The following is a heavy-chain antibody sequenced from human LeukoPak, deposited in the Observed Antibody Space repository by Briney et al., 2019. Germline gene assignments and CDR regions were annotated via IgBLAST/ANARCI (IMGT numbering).Heavy chain of an antibody. CDR1: GYTFTINH. J-gene: IGHJ4*02. V-gene: IGHV1-46*01. Sequence: GASVKVSCKASGYTFTINHIHWVRQAPGQGLEWMGIINPSGGSTSYAQTFQGRVTMTRDTSTSTVYMELSSLRSEDTAVYYCARSQQWLYYFDYWGQGTLVTVSS. CDR3: ARSQQWLYYFDY. D-gene: IGHD6-19*01. CDR2: INPSGGST.